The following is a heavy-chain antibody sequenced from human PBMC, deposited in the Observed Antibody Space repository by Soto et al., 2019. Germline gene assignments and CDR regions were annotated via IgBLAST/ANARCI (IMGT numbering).Heavy chain of an antibody. CDR2: INPSGGST. V-gene: IGHV1-46*01. D-gene: IGHD3-9*01. CDR1: GYTFTSYY. J-gene: IGHJ6*02. CDR3: ARVRYDILTGYYSADLSVYGMDV. Sequence: ASVKVFCKASGYTFTSYYMHWVRQAPGQGLEWMGIINPSGGSTSYAQKFQGRVTMTRDTSTSTVYMELSSLRSEDTAVYYCARVRYDILTGYYSADLSVYGMDVWGQGTTVTVPS.